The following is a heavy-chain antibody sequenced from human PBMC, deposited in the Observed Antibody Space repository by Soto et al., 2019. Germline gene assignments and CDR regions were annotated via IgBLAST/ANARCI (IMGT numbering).Heavy chain of an antibody. V-gene: IGHV1-18*01. CDR2: ISAYNGNT. J-gene: IGHJ4*02. CDR3: ARVSGSLLFPSADDY. Sequence: GASVKVSCKASGYTFTSYGISWVRQAPGQGLEWMGWISAYNGNTNYAQKLQGRVTMTTDTSTSTAYMELRSLRSDDTAVYYCARVSGSLLFPSADDYWGQGTLVTVSS. D-gene: IGHD3-10*01. CDR1: GYTFTSYG.